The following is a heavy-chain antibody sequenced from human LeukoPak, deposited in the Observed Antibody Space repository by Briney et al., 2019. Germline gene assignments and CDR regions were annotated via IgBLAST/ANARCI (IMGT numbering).Heavy chain of an antibody. J-gene: IGHJ4*02. CDR3: ARGGPEWPLEY. CDR2: IWYDGSNK. D-gene: IGHD3-16*01. V-gene: IGHV3-33*01. Sequence: PGGSLRLSCAASGFTFSNYGMHWVRQAPGKGLEWVAVIWYDGSNKYYADSVKGRFTISRDNSNNTLYLQMNSLRVEDTAVYYCARGGPEWPLEYWGEGTMVTVSS. CDR1: GFTFSNYG.